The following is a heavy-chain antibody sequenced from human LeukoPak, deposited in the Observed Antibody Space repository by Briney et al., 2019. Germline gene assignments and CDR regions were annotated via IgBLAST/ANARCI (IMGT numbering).Heavy chain of an antibody. CDR2: ISGSGGST. D-gene: IGHD6-13*01. Sequence: GGSLRLSCAASGFTFSSYGMSWVRQAPGKGLEWVSTISGSGGSTYYADSVKGRFTISRDNSKNTLYLQMNSLRAEDTAVYYCAKGAAAGTTYYYYYYMDVWGKGTTVTISS. V-gene: IGHV3-23*01. CDR3: AKGAAAGTTYYYYYYMDV. CDR1: GFTFSSYG. J-gene: IGHJ6*03.